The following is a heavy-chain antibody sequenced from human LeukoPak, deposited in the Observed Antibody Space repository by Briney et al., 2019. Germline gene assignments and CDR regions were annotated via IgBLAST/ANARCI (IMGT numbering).Heavy chain of an antibody. V-gene: IGHV3-48*02. Sequence: GGSLRLSCAASGFSFSNSSMNWVRQSPGKGLEWVSYISGSTTATYYADSVRGRFTISRDNVKKSLYLQMNSLRDEDTAVYYCARDSADYGDYDYWGQGTLVTVSS. CDR2: ISGSTTAT. CDR1: GFSFSNSS. CDR3: ARDSADYGDYDY. J-gene: IGHJ4*02. D-gene: IGHD4-17*01.